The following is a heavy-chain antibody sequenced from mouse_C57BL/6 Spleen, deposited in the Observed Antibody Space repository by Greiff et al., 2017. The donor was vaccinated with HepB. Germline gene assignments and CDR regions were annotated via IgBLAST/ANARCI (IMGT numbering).Heavy chain of an antibody. J-gene: IGHJ3*01. CDR1: GYTFTSYW. CDR3: ARVWDRAWFAY. V-gene: IGHV1-64*01. CDR2: IHPNSGST. Sequence: VQLQQSGAELVKPGASVKLSCKASGYTFTSYWMHWVKQRPGQGLEWIGMIHPNSGSTNYNEKFKSKATLTVDKSSSTDYMQLSSLTAEDSAVYYCARVWDRAWFAYWGQRTLVTVSA. D-gene: IGHD4-1*01.